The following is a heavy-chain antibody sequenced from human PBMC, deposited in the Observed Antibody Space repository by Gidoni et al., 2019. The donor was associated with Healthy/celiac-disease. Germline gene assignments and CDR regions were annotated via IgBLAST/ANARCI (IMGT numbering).Heavy chain of an antibody. V-gene: IGHV4-34*01. D-gene: IGHD3-22*01. CDR3: ARGRSSGYSYYYYGMDV. CDR1: GGSFSGYY. CDR2: INHSGST. Sequence: QVQLQQWGAGLLKPSETLSLTCAVYGGSFSGYYWSWIRQPPGKGLEWIGEINHSGSTNYNPSLKSRVTISVDTSKNQFSLKLSSVTAADTAVYYCARGRSSGYSYYYYGMDVWGQGTTVTVSS. J-gene: IGHJ6*02.